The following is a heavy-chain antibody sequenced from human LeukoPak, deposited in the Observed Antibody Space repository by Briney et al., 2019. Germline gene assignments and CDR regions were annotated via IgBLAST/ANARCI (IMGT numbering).Heavy chain of an antibody. V-gene: IGHV3-49*04. Sequence: GGSLRLSCTASGLTFGDYAMSWVRQAPGKGLEWVGFIRSKAYGGTTEYAASVKGRFTISRDDSKSIAYLQMNSLKTEDTAVYYCTSWGGCSSTSCYYVSDYWGQGTLVTVSS. J-gene: IGHJ4*02. CDR2: IRSKAYGGTT. D-gene: IGHD2-2*01. CDR3: TSWGGCSSTSCYYVSDY. CDR1: GLTFGDYA.